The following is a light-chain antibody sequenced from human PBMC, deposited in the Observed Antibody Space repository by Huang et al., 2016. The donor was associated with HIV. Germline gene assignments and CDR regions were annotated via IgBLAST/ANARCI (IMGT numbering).Light chain of an antibody. CDR3: QQRNDWYT. CDR2: DAS. V-gene: IGKV3-11*01. J-gene: IGKJ2*01. CDR1: QSVNSY. Sequence: EIVLTQSPATLSLSPGERATLSCRASQSVNSYLAWYQQKPGQAPRLLIYDASNRAAGIPARFSGSWSGTDFTLTISSLEPEDFAVYYCQQRNDWYTFGQGTKLEIK.